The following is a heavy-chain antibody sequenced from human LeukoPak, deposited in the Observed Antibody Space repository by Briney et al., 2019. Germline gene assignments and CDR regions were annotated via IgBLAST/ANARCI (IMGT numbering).Heavy chain of an antibody. Sequence: SETLSLTCAVYGGSFSGYYWSWIRQPPGKGLEWIGEFYHSGSTNYNPSLKSRVTISVDKSKNQFSLKLSSVTAADTAVYYCARVSSGATTVDYWGQGTLVTVSS. V-gene: IGHV4-34*01. CDR1: GGSFSGYY. D-gene: IGHD1-26*01. CDR3: ARVSSGATTVDY. CDR2: FYHSGST. J-gene: IGHJ4*02.